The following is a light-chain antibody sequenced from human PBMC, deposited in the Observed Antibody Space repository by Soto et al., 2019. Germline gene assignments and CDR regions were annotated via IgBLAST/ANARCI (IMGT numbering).Light chain of an antibody. J-gene: IGKJ5*01. CDR2: DAS. CDR1: QSVSSY. CDR3: QQRSNWPPIT. V-gene: IGKV3-11*01. Sequence: EIGLTQSPATLSLSPGERATLSCRASQSVSSYLAWYQQKRGQAPRLLIYDASNRAIGIPARFSGSGSGTDFTLTISSLEPEDFAVYYCQQRSNWPPITFGQGTRLEIK.